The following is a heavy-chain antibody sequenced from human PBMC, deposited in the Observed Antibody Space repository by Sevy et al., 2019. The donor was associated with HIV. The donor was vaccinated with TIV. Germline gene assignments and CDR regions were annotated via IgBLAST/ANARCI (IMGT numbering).Heavy chain of an antibody. V-gene: IGHV4-34*01. CDR3: ARVVDTAMVMALLTFDY. Sequence: SETLSLTCAVYGGSFSGYYWSWIRQPPGKGLEWIGEINHSGSTNYNPSLKSRVTISVDTSKNQFSLKLSSVTAADTAVYFCARVVDTAMVMALLTFDYWGQGTLVTVSS. CDR1: GGSFSGYY. D-gene: IGHD5-18*01. J-gene: IGHJ4*02. CDR2: INHSGST.